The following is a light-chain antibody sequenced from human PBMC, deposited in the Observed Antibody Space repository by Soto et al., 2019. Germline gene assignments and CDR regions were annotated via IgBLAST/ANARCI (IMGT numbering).Light chain of an antibody. CDR1: QSVSRW. V-gene: IGKV1-5*01. CDR2: DAS. J-gene: IGKJ4*01. CDR3: QQYSSYSLPT. Sequence: DIQMTQSPSILSASVGDSVTITCRASQSVSRWLAWYQQKPGKAPKLLIYDASSLNSGVPSRFSGSQSGTEFTLTITSLLPEDFATYFCQQYSSYSLPTLGGGTKVDIK.